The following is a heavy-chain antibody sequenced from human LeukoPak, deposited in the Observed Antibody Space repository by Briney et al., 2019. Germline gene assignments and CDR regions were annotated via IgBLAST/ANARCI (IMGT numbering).Heavy chain of an antibody. CDR1: GFAVSSNY. CDR3: ARDSAGHFDY. Sequence: PGGSLRLSCAASGFAVSSNYMSWVRQAPGKGLEWVSVIYSGGSTYYADSVKGRFTISRDNSKNTLYLQMNSLRAEDTAVYYCARDSAGHFDYWGQGTLVTVSS. D-gene: IGHD6-19*01. V-gene: IGHV3-53*01. CDR2: IYSGGST. J-gene: IGHJ4*02.